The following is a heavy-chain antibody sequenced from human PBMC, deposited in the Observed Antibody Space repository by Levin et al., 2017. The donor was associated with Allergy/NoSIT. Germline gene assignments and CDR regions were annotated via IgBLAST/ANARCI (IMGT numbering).Heavy chain of an antibody. CDR1: GFTFSNAW. Sequence: GGSLRLSCAASGFTFSNAWMSWVRQAPGKGLEWVGRIKSKTDGGTTDYAAPVKGRFTISRDDSKNTLYLQMNSLRTEDTAVYYCTTEYNWNDVWFDPWGQGTLVTVSS. CDR3: TTEYNWNDVWFDP. J-gene: IGHJ5*02. CDR2: IKSKTDGGTT. D-gene: IGHD1-1*01. V-gene: IGHV3-15*01.